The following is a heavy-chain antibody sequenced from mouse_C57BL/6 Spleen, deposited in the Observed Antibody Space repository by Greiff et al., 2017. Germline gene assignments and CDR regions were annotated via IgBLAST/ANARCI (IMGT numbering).Heavy chain of an antibody. CDR3: ARSSSGYWYFDV. CDR1: GYTFTSYW. D-gene: IGHD4-1*01. Sequence: QVQLQQPGAELVKPGASVKLSCNASGYTFTSYWMHWVKQRPGQGLEWIGMIHPNSGSTNYNEKFKSKATLTVDKSSSTAYMQLSSLTSEDSAVYYCARSSSGYWYFDVWGTGTTVTVFS. V-gene: IGHV1-64*01. J-gene: IGHJ1*03. CDR2: IHPNSGST.